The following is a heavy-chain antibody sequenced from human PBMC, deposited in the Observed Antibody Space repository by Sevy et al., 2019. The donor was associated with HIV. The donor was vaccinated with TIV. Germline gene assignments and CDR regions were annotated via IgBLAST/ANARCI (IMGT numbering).Heavy chain of an antibody. V-gene: IGHV1-18*01. CDR1: GYTFTSYI. Sequence: ASVKVSCKTSGYTFTSYIISWVRQAPGQGLEWMGWISPLNGDTKYVQKFQGRVTMSIDTSTSTAYMDLRSLRSDDTAVYYCARGYCTGGSCSPEGFWGQGTLVTVSS. CDR3: ARGYCTGGSCSPEGF. D-gene: IGHD2-15*01. J-gene: IGHJ4*02. CDR2: ISPLNGDT.